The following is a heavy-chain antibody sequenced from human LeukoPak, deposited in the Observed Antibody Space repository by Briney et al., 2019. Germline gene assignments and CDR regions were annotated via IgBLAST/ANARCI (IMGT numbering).Heavy chain of an antibody. D-gene: IGHD3-10*01. J-gene: IGHJ4*02. CDR2: IYYSGST. CDR1: VGSISSYY. Sequence: SETLSLTCSVSVGSISSYYWSWIRQPPGKGLEWIGYIYYSGSTNYNPSLKSRVTISVDTSKNQFSLKLNSVTATDTAVYYCARHYGPWGQGTLVTVSS. CDR3: ARHYGP. V-gene: IGHV4-59*08.